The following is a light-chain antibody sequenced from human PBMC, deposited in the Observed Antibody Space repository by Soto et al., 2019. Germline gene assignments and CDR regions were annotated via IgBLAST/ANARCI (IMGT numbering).Light chain of an antibody. V-gene: IGLV4-69*01. CDR2: LNSDGSH. Sequence: QPVLTQSPSASASLGDSVKLTCTLSSGHSNYAIAWHQQQSEKGPRYLMKLNSDGSHSKGDGIPDRFSGSSSGAERYLTISSLQSEDEAYYYCQTWGSGIVVFGGGTKLTVL. CDR1: SGHSNYA. CDR3: QTWGSGIVV. J-gene: IGLJ2*01.